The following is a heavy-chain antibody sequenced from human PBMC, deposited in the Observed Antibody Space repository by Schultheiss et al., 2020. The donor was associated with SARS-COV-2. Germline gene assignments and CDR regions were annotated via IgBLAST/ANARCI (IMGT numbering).Heavy chain of an antibody. CDR3: ARVADYDFWSGLSEDWFDP. J-gene: IGHJ5*02. CDR2: ISGSGGST. D-gene: IGHD3-3*01. Sequence: GGSLRLSCAASGFTFSSYAMSWIRQAPGKGLEWVSAISGSGGSTYYADSVKGRFTISRDNSKNTLYLQMSSLRAEDTAVYYCARVADYDFWSGLSEDWFDPWGQGTLVTVSS. V-gene: IGHV3-23*01. CDR1: GFTFSSYA.